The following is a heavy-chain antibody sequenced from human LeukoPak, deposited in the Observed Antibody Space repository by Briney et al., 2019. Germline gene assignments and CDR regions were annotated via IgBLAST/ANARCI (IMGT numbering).Heavy chain of an antibody. CDR2: ISSSSSYI. Sequence: GESLRLSCAASGLTLSSHSMNWVRQAPGKGLEWVSSISSSSSYIYYASSVKRRFTISRDNAKNSLYLQMNSLRAEDTAVYYGARVTNRYSSSFPGDYWGQGTLVTVSS. V-gene: IGHV3-21*01. CDR3: ARVTNRYSSSFPGDY. D-gene: IGHD6-13*01. J-gene: IGHJ4*02. CDR1: GLTLSSHS.